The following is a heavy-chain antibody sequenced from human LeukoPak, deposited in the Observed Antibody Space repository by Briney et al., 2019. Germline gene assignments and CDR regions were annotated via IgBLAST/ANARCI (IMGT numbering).Heavy chain of an antibody. CDR3: ARKIGDPGSYPD. CDR1: GYSFTTND. V-gene: IGHV1-8*01. CDR2: INPNSGNA. D-gene: IGHD3-10*01. Sequence: GASVKVSCKASGYSFTTNDINWVRQATGQGLEWLGWINPNSGNAGYAQKFRGRVSMTRDTSISTVYLELSSLKFEDTAVYYCARKIGDPGSYPDWGQGTLVTVSS. J-gene: IGHJ4*02.